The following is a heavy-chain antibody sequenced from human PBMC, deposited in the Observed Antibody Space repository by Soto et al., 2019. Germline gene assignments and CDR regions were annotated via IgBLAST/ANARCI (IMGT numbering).Heavy chain of an antibody. D-gene: IGHD3-22*01. Sequence: PGGSLRLSCAASGFSFSYYGMHWVRQAPGKGLEWVAIISYDGSNKDYGDSVKGRFTISRDNSKSTLYLQMNSLRAEDTAVYYCAKALGVYYDSSGALSYWGQGT. J-gene: IGHJ4*02. CDR2: ISYDGSNK. CDR3: AKALGVYYDSSGALSY. CDR1: GFSFSYYG. V-gene: IGHV3-30*18.